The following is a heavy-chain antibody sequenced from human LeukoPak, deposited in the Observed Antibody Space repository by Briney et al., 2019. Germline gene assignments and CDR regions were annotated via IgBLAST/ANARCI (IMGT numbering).Heavy chain of an antibody. CDR2: ISYDGSNK. Sequence: GGSLRLSGAASGFTFSSYAMSWVRQAPGKGLEWVAVISYDGSNKYYADSVKGRFTISRDNSKNTLYLQMNSLRAEDTAVYYCAKGLYQLLYYYYYGMDVWGQGTTVTVSS. CDR1: GFTFSSYA. CDR3: AKGLYQLLYYYYYGMDV. D-gene: IGHD2-2*01. J-gene: IGHJ6*02. V-gene: IGHV3-30*18.